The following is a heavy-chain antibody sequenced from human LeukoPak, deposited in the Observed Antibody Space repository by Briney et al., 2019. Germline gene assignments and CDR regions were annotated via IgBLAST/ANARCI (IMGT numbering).Heavy chain of an antibody. CDR3: ARHKPAATDY. CDR2: IYPGDSDT. Sequence: GESLKISCKGSGYSFTTYWIGWVRQMPGKGLEWMGIIYPGDSDTRYSPSFQGQVTVSVDKSITTAYLQWSSLKASDTAMYYCARHKPAATDYWGQGTLITVSS. J-gene: IGHJ4*02. CDR1: GYSFTTYW. D-gene: IGHD6-13*01. V-gene: IGHV5-51*01.